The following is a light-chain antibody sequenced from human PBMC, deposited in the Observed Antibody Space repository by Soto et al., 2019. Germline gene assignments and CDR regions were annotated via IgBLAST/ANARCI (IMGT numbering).Light chain of an antibody. CDR3: HQRQSWPRT. CDR2: QTS. Sequence: EIVLTQSPATLSSFPGDRVTLSCRASQYINTRLAWYQHRPGQASRLLIYQTSIRAAGIPARFSASGSGTDFTLTISGVQPEDFALYYCHQRQSWPRTFGQGTKVDIK. J-gene: IGKJ1*01. CDR1: QYINTR. V-gene: IGKV3-11*01.